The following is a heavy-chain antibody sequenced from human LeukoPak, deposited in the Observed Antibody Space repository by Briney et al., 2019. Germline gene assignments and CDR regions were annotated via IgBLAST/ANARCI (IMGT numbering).Heavy chain of an antibody. Sequence: GASVKVSCKASGYTFTSYYMHWVRQAPGQGLEWMGIINPSGGSTSYAHKFQGRVTMTRDTSTSTVYMELNSLRSEDTAVYYCSTGALVYNYALDMWGQGTTVTVSS. CDR2: INPSGGST. J-gene: IGHJ6*02. V-gene: IGHV1-46*01. CDR1: GYTFTSYY. D-gene: IGHD2-8*02. CDR3: STGALVYNYALDM.